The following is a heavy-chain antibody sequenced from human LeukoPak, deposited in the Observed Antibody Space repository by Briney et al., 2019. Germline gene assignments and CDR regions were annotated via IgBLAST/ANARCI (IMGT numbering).Heavy chain of an antibody. CDR3: ARALLSTAGLFDY. CDR1: GFTFSSYS. V-gene: IGHV3-7*01. Sequence: GGSLRLSCAASGFTFSSYSINWVRQAPGKGLEWVANIKQDGSEKYYVDSVKGRFTISRDNAKNSLYLQMNSLRAEDTAVYYCARALLSTAGLFDYWGQGTLVSVSS. CDR2: IKQDGSEK. D-gene: IGHD3-16*02. J-gene: IGHJ4*02.